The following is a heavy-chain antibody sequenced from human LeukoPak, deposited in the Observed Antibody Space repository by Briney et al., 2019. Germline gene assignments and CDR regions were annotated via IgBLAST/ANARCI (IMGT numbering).Heavy chain of an antibody. CDR3: APLWFGELSGY. V-gene: IGHV3-30*03. Sequence: GGSLRLSCAASGFTFSGYGMHWVRQTPGKGLEWVAVISYDGSNKYYADSVKGRFTISRDNSKNTLYLQMNSLRAEDTAVYYCAPLWFGELSGYWGQGTLVTVSS. D-gene: IGHD3-10*01. CDR1: GFTFSGYG. J-gene: IGHJ4*02. CDR2: ISYDGSNK.